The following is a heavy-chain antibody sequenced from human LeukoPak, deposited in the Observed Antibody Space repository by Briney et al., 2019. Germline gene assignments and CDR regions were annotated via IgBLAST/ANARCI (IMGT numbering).Heavy chain of an antibody. CDR3: ARDPSSGWYLKGWFDP. Sequence: GGTLRLSCAASGFIVSSNYMSWVRQAPGKGLEWVSVIYSGGTTYYADSVKGRFTISRDNSKNTLYLQMNSLRAEDTAVYYCARDPSSGWYLKGWFDPWGQGTLVTVSS. D-gene: IGHD6-19*01. CDR2: IYSGGTT. V-gene: IGHV3-66*01. CDR1: GFIVSSNY. J-gene: IGHJ5*02.